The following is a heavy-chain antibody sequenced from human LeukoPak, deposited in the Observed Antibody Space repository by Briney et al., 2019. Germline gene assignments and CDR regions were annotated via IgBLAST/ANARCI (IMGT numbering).Heavy chain of an antibody. Sequence: GGSLRLSCAASGFTFSSYGMHWVRQAPGKGLEWVAVIWYDGSNKYYADSVKGRFTISRDNSKNTLYLQMNSLRAEVTAVYYCAKGDGVVTYFDYWGQGTLVTVSS. D-gene: IGHD4-23*01. CDR1: GFTFSSYG. J-gene: IGHJ4*02. CDR2: IWYDGSNK. V-gene: IGHV3-33*06. CDR3: AKGDGVVTYFDY.